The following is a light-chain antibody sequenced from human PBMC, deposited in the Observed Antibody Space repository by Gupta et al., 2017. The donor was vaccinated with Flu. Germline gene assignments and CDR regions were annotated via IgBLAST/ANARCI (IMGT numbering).Light chain of an antibody. Sequence: SYVLTQPPSVSVAPGQTARITCGGNNLGGKPVHWYQQKPGQAPVLVVYDDRQRPSGIPERFSGSNSGNTATLTIYRAEAGDEADYYCQVGDANTDQYVFGAGTKFSVL. J-gene: IGLJ1*01. V-gene: IGLV3-21*02. CDR2: DDR. CDR1: NLGGKP. CDR3: QVGDANTDQYV.